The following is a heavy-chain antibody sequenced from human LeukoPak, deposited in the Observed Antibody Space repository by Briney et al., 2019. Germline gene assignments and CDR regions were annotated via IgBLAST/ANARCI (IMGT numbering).Heavy chain of an antibody. Sequence: SETLSLTCAVYGGSFSSYYWGWIRQPPGKGLEWIGSIYYSGSTYYNPSLKSRVTISVYTSKNQFSLKLSSVTAADTDVYYCSVYDFWSGYDRSFDYWGQGTLVTVSS. CDR2: IYYSGST. CDR1: GGSFSSYY. D-gene: IGHD3-3*01. J-gene: IGHJ4*02. CDR3: SVYDFWSGYDRSFDY. V-gene: IGHV4-39*01.